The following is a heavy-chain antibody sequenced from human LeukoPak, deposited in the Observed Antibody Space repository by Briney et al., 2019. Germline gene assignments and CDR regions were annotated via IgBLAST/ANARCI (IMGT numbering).Heavy chain of an antibody. CDR2: IYYSGST. CDR1: GGSISSGGYY. CDR3: ARGYSSSKVDY. D-gene: IGHD6-13*01. Sequence: SQTLSLTCTVSGGSISSGGYYWSWIRQHPGKGLEWIGDIYYSGSTYHNPSLKSRVTISVDTSKNQFSLKLSSVTAADTAVYYCARGYSSSKVDYWGQGTLVTVSS. J-gene: IGHJ4*02. V-gene: IGHV4-31*03.